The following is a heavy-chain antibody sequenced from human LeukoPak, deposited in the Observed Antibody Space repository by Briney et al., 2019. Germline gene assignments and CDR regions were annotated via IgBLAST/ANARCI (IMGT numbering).Heavy chain of an antibody. CDR1: GFTFSSYS. CDR2: ISSSSSYI. D-gene: IGHD6-13*01. CDR3: ARSETLIAAAGPYYYYGMDV. Sequence: GGSLRLSCAASGFTFSSYSMNWVRQAPGKGLEWVSSISSSSSYIYYADSVKGRFTISRDNAKNSLYLQMNSLRAEDTAVYYCARSETLIAAAGPYYYYGMDVWGQGTTVTVSS. J-gene: IGHJ6*02. V-gene: IGHV3-21*01.